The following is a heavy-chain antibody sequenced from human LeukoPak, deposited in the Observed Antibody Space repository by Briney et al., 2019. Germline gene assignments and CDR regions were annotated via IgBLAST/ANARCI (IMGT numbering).Heavy chain of an antibody. V-gene: IGHV5-51*01. Sequence: HGESLKISCKGSGYTFSTYWIAWVRQMPGKGLEWMGIIYPSDSSTRYSPSFRGQVTISADKSINTAYLQWGSLQTSDTAIYYCGRSYCDYFWEGGDFFDRWGQGTLVTVSS. D-gene: IGHD3-16*01. CDR3: GRSYCDYFWEGGDFFDR. J-gene: IGHJ4*02. CDR1: GYTFSTYW. CDR2: IYPSDSST.